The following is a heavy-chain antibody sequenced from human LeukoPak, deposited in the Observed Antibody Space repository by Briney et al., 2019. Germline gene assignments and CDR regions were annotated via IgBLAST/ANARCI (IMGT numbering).Heavy chain of an antibody. Sequence: PSETLSLTCTVSGGSIISSYYWGWIRQPPGQGLELIGTISYSGSTYDNPSLKSRVTISVDTSKNQFSLKLRSVTAADTAVYYCASLLATSMWGQGTLVTVSS. J-gene: IGHJ4*02. CDR1: GGSIISSYY. CDR2: ISYSGST. CDR3: ASLLATSM. V-gene: IGHV4-39*01. D-gene: IGHD1-26*01.